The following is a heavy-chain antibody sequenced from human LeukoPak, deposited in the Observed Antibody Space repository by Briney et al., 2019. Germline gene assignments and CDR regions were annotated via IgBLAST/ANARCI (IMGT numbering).Heavy chain of an antibody. CDR1: GFTFTSHW. D-gene: IGHD2-8*01. CDR3: ARDATYCTNGVCYTRFDY. J-gene: IGHJ4*02. Sequence: PGGSLRLSCAASGFTFTSHWMNWVRQAPGKGLEWVARMNLDGSEKYYVDSVKGRFTISRDNAKTSLYLEMNSLRAEDTAVYYCARDATYCTNGVCYTRFDYWGQGTLVTVSS. CDR2: MNLDGSEK. V-gene: IGHV3-7*01.